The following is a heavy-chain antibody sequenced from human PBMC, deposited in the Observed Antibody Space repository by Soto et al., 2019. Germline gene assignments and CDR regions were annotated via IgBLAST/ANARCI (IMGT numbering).Heavy chain of an antibody. Sequence: GGSLRLSCAASGFTFSSYWTHWVRQVTEKGLVWVSRINSDGSITNYADAVKGRFTISRDNVKNPLYLQMNSLRAEDTAVYYCVRYPRSVGGSYRPDYWGQGTLVTVSS. CDR3: VRYPRSVGGSYRPDY. J-gene: IGHJ4*02. CDR2: INSDGSIT. V-gene: IGHV3-74*01. D-gene: IGHD3-16*02. CDR1: GFTFSSYW.